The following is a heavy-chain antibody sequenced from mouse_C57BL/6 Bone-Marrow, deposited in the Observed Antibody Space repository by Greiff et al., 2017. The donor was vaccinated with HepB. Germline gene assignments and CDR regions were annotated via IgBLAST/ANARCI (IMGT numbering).Heavy chain of an antibody. CDR3: ARDYGSSYVWYFDV. D-gene: IGHD1-1*01. V-gene: IGHV1-85*01. Sequence: VQLQESGPELVKPGASVKLSCKASGYTFTSYDINWVKQRPGQGLEWIGWIYPRDGSTKYNEKFKGKATLTVDTSSSTAYMELHSLTSEDSAVYFCARDYGSSYVWYFDVCGTGTTVTVSS. J-gene: IGHJ1*03. CDR2: IYPRDGST. CDR1: GYTFTSYD.